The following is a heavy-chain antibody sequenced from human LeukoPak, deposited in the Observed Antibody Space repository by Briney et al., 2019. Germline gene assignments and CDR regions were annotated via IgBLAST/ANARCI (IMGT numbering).Heavy chain of an antibody. V-gene: IGHV3-23*01. CDR1: GFTFSSYA. CDR2: ISGSGGST. J-gene: IGHJ4*02. D-gene: IGHD3-3*01. CDR3: ASVQFLEWLLFRDYFDY. Sequence: GGSLRLSCAASGFTFSSYAMSWVRQAPGKGLEWVSAISGSGGSTYYADSVKGRFTISRDNSKNTLYLQMNSLRAEDTAVYYCASVQFLEWLLFRDYFDYWGQGTLVTVSS.